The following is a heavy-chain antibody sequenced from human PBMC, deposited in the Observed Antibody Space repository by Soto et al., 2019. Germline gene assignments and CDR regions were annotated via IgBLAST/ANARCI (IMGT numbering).Heavy chain of an antibody. CDR2: ISPLFSTT. CDR3: AASSSVADAGYFKF. V-gene: IGHV1-69*19. J-gene: IGHJ4*02. CDR1: GDLFNNYA. D-gene: IGHD6-13*01. Sequence: QVQLVQSGAEVKEPGSSVTVSCKATGDLFNNYAFNWVRQAPGQGLEWMGRISPLFSTTNYAQKFQGRVTIGADELRNIVYLEVSNLESEDTAMYYCAASSSVADAGYFKFWGQGTLVTVSP.